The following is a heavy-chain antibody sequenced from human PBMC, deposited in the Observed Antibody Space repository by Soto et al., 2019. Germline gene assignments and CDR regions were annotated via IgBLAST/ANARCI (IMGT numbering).Heavy chain of an antibody. D-gene: IGHD3-22*01. J-gene: IGHJ4*02. V-gene: IGHV3-23*01. Sequence: PGGSLRLSCAASGFTFGSYAMSWVRLAPGKGLEWVSVAGPSGSSTFYADSVRGRFTISRDNVENTLYLQMNSLRVADTALYFCPIPYYYDSTGYYRTFDYWGQGTLVIVSS. CDR1: GFTFGSYA. CDR2: AGPSGSST. CDR3: PIPYYYDSTGYYRTFDY.